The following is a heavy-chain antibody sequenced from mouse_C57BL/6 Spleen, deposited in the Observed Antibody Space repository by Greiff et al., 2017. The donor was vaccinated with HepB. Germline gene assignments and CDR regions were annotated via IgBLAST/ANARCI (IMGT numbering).Heavy chain of an antibody. V-gene: IGHV5-17*01. CDR2: ISSGSSTI. CDR3: ASVNWGDFDY. CDR1: GFTFSDYG. J-gene: IGHJ2*01. D-gene: IGHD4-1*01. Sequence: EVQRVESGGGLVKPGGSLKLSCAASGFTFSDYGMHWVRQAPEKGLEWVAYISSGSSTIYYADTVKGRFTISRDNATNTLFLQMTSLRSEDTAMYYCASVNWGDFDYWGQGTTLTVSS.